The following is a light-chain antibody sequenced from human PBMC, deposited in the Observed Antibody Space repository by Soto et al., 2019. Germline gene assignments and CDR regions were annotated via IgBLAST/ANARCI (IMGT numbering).Light chain of an antibody. CDR3: QKFTSWK. CDR2: GAS. V-gene: IGKV3-20*01. J-gene: IGKJ1*01. CDR1: QSVSSSY. Sequence: EIVLTQSPGTLSLSPGERATLSCRASQSVSSSYLAWYQQKPGQAPRLLIYGASHRATGIPDRFSGSGSGTDFILTISSLETEDFAVYYCQKFTSWKFGQGTKVEIK.